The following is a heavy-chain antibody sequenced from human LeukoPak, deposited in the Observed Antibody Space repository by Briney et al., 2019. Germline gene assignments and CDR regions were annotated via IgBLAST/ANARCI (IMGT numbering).Heavy chain of an antibody. V-gene: IGHV3-53*01. CDR1: GFTVSSNY. CDR3: AKDGYCSGGSCYLEYFQH. D-gene: IGHD2-15*01. J-gene: IGHJ1*01. Sequence: GGSLRLSCAASGFTVSSNYMSWVRQAPGKGLEWVSVIYSGGSTYYADSVKGRFTISRDNSKNTLYLQMNSLRAEDTAVYYCAKDGYCSGGSCYLEYFQHWGQGTLVTVSS. CDR2: IYSGGST.